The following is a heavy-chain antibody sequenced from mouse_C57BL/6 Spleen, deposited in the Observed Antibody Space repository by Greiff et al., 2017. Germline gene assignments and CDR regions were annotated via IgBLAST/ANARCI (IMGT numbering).Heavy chain of an antibody. J-gene: IGHJ4*01. Sequence: VHVQQPGAELVKPGASVKLSCKASGYTFTSYWMHWVKQRPGQGLEWIGMSHPNSGSTNYNEKFKSKATLTVDKSSSTAYMQLSSLTSEDSSVYYCARWLLTYAMDYWGQGTSVTVSS. CDR1: GYTFTSYW. CDR2: SHPNSGST. V-gene: IGHV1-64*01. D-gene: IGHD2-3*01. CDR3: ARWLLTYAMDY.